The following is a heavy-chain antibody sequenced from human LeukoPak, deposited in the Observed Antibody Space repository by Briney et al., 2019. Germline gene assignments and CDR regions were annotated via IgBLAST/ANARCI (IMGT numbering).Heavy chain of an antibody. D-gene: IGHD2-15*01. CDR2: INHSGST. CDR3: AREGEGYCSGGSCYDAFDI. J-gene: IGHJ3*02. Sequence: SETLSLTCAVYGGSFSGYYWSWIRQPPGKGLEWIGEINHSGSTNYNPSLKSRVTISVDTSKNQFSLKLSSVPAADTAVYYCAREGEGYCSGGSCYDAFDIWGQGTMVTVSS. V-gene: IGHV4-34*01. CDR1: GGSFSGYY.